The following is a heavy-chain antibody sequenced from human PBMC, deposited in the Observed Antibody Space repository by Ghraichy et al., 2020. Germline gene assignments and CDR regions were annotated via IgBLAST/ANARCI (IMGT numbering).Heavy chain of an antibody. CDR3: ARDSTHDYGGYYYGMGV. D-gene: IGHD4-23*01. J-gene: IGHJ6*02. CDR1: GGSISNYY. Sequence: SETLSLTCTVSGGSISNYYWSWIRQPPGKGLEWIGYIYYSGSTNYNPSLKSRVTISVDTSKNQFSLNLSSVIAADTAVYFCARDSTHDYGGYYYGMGVWGQGTTVTVSS. V-gene: IGHV4-59*01. CDR2: IYYSGST.